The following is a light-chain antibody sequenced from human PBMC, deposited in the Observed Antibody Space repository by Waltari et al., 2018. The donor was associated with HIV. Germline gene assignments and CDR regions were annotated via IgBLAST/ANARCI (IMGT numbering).Light chain of an antibody. V-gene: IGLV2-14*01. J-gene: IGLJ2*01. CDR2: EVR. Sequence: QSALTQPASVSGSPGQSITISCTGTSSDVGGYNYVSWYQQHPGKAPKLMIYEVRNRHSGGSTRFSGCKAGNTASLTISGLQAEDEADYYCSSYTSSSALVFGGGTKLTVL. CDR3: SSYTSSSALV. CDR1: SSDVGGYNY.